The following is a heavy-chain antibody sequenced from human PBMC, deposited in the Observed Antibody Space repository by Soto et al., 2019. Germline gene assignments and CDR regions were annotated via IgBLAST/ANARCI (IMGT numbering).Heavy chain of an antibody. CDR2: IIPIFGTA. CDR1: GGTFSSYA. D-gene: IGHD2-15*01. J-gene: IGHJ4*02. CDR3: ARAPPGRVSVWTNDY. V-gene: IGHV1-69*13. Sequence: SVKVSCKASGGTFSSYAISWVRQAPGQGLEWTGGIIPIFGTANYAQKFQGRVTITADESTSTAYMELSSLRSEDTAVYYCARAPPGRVSVWTNDYWGQGTLVTVSS.